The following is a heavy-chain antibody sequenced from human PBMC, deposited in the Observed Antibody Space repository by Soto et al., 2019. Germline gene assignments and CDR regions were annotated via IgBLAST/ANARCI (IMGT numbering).Heavy chain of an antibody. Sequence: QVQLQESGPGLVKPSQTLSLTCSVSGDYIHVGGYYWTWIRQRPGKGLEWMGYIYYTGNTYYNPSLESRLTMSVDRSKNQFSLRLTSVTAADTAVYFCGRDLTSNANCIDPWGQGTLVTVSS. CDR2: IYYTGNT. J-gene: IGHJ5*02. CDR3: GRDLTSNANCIDP. V-gene: IGHV4-30-4*01. D-gene: IGHD2-2*01. CDR1: GDYIHVGGYY.